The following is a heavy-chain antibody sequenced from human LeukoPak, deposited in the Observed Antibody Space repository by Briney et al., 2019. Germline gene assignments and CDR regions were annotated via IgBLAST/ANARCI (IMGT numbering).Heavy chain of an antibody. CDR2: ISHDGNNK. Sequence: PGGSLRLSCAASGFTFSNHGVHWVRQAPGKGLEWVAIISHDGNNKYYADPVKGRFTISRDNSKNTLYLQMNSLIAVDTAMYYCAKGPSTFGGVIVSWGQGTLVTVSS. V-gene: IGHV3-30*18. J-gene: IGHJ5*02. D-gene: IGHD3-16*01. CDR1: GFTFSNHG. CDR3: AKGPSTFGGVIVS.